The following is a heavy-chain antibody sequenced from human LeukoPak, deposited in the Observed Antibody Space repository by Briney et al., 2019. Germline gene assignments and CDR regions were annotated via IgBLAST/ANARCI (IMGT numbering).Heavy chain of an antibody. J-gene: IGHJ4*02. Sequence: PGGSLRLSCAASGFXFSNTWMNWVRQAPGKGLEWVAVIRYDGSNKYYADSVKGRFTISRDKSKNTLYLQMNSLRAEDTAVYYCARDGIFGVVRYYFDYWGQGTLVTVSS. D-gene: IGHD3-3*01. CDR2: IRYDGSNK. CDR1: GFXFSNTW. V-gene: IGHV3-33*08. CDR3: ARDGIFGVVRYYFDY.